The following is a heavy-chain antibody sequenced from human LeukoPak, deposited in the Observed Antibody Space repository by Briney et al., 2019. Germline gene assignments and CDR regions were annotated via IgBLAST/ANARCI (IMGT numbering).Heavy chain of an antibody. J-gene: IGHJ4*02. CDR2: TWCDGSNK. Sequence: GRSLRLSCAASGFTFSSYAMHWVRQAPGRGLEWVATTWCDGSNKNYADSVKGRFTISRDNSKNTLYLQMNSLRAEDTAVYYCARDRGTVAAWYYFDYWGQGTLVTVSS. CDR1: GFTFSSYA. V-gene: IGHV3-33*01. D-gene: IGHD6-13*01. CDR3: ARDRGTVAAWYYFDY.